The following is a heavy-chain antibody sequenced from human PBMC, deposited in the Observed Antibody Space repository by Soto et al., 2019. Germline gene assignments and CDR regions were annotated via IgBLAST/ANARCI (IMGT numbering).Heavy chain of an antibody. Sequence: LRLSCAASGFTVSSNYMSWVRQAPGKGLEWVSVIYSGGSTYYADSVKGRFTISRDNSKNTLYLQINSLRAEDTAVYYCASGAYYDILTGLDYWGQGTLVTVSS. D-gene: IGHD3-9*01. CDR3: ASGAYYDILTGLDY. V-gene: IGHV3-53*01. CDR2: IYSGGST. CDR1: GFTVSSNY. J-gene: IGHJ4*02.